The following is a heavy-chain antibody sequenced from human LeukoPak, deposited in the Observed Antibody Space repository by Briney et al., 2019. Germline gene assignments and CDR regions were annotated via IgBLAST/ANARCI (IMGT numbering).Heavy chain of an antibody. J-gene: IGHJ5*02. V-gene: IGHV3-48*01. CDR3: AREYRAFVVVPAASGWFDP. CDR1: GFTFSSYA. CDR2: ISSSGSTI. Sequence: GGSLRLSCAASGFTFSSYAMHWVRQAPGKGLEWVSYISSSGSTIYYADSVKGRFTISRDNAKNSLYLQMNSLRAEDTAVYYCAREYRAFVVVPAASGWFDPWGQGTLVTVSS. D-gene: IGHD2-2*01.